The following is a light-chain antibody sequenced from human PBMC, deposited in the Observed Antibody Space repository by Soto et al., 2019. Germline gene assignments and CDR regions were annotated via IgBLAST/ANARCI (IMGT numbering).Light chain of an antibody. CDR1: QSVSSY. J-gene: IGKJ4*01. V-gene: IGKV3-11*01. CDR3: QQRRNWPLT. Sequence: EIRVTQSPATLSLSPEERATLSCRASQSVSSYLAWYQQKPGRAPRLLIYDASNRAAGIPARFSGSGSGTDFTLTISSLEPEDFAVYYCQQRRNWPLTFGGGTRVDIK. CDR2: DAS.